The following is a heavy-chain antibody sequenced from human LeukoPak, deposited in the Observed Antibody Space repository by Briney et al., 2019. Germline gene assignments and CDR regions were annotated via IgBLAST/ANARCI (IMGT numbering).Heavy chain of an antibody. D-gene: IGHD6-19*01. CDR2: INHSGST. CDR1: SGSFSGYY. Sequence: SETLSITCAVYSGSFSGYYWSWIRQPPGKGLEWIGEINHSGSTNYNPSLKSRVTISVDTSKNQFSLKLSSVTAADTAVYYCARARSHSSGWNFWGQGTLVTVSS. J-gene: IGHJ4*02. CDR3: ARARSHSSGWNF. V-gene: IGHV4-34*01.